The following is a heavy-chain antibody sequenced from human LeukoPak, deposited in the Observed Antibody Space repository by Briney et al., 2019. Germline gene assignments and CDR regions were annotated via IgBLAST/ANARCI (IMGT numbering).Heavy chain of an antibody. Sequence: SETLSLTCTVSGGSISSSSYYWSWIRQPAGKGLEWIGRIYTSGSTNYNPSLKSRVTMSVDTSKNQFSLKLSSVTAADTAVYYCARVHYYDASDYSTSNWFDPWGQGTLVTVSS. D-gene: IGHD3-22*01. CDR1: GGSISSSSYY. CDR2: IYTSGST. J-gene: IGHJ5*02. V-gene: IGHV4-61*02. CDR3: ARVHYYDASDYSTSNWFDP.